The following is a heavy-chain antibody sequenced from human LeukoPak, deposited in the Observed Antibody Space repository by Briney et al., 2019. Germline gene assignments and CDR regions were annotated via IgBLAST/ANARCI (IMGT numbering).Heavy chain of an antibody. CDR1: GFTFSSCA. D-gene: IGHD2-15*01. J-gene: IGHJ4*02. Sequence: PGGSLRLSCAASGFTFSSCAMSWVRQAPGKGLEWVSSISSSSSYIYYADSVKGRFTISRDNAKNSLYLQMNSLRAEDTAFYYCASGGIYYGAAFDFWGQGTLVTVSS. CDR3: ASGGIYYGAAFDF. V-gene: IGHV3-21*04. CDR2: ISSSSSYI.